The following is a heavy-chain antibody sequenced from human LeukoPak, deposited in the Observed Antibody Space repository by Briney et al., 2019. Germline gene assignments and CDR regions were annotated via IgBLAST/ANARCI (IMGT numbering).Heavy chain of an antibody. J-gene: IGHJ4*02. CDR2: IYYSGST. V-gene: IGHV4-59*01. CDR3: ARGYDYYDSSGYSPTIIDY. D-gene: IGHD3-22*01. Sequence: MASETLSLTCTVSGGSISSYYWSWIRQPPGKGLEWIGYIYYSGSTNYNPSLKSRVTISVDTSKNQFSLKLSSVTAADTAVYYCARGYDYYDSSGYSPTIIDYWGQGTLVTVSS. CDR1: GGSISSYY.